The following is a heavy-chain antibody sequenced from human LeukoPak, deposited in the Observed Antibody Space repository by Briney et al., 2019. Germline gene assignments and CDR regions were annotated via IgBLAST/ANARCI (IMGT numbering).Heavy chain of an antibody. D-gene: IGHD2-8*01. Sequence: PSETLSLTCAVYGGSFSGYYRSWIRQPPGKGLEWIGEINHSGSANYNPSLKSRVTISVDTSKNQFSLKLSSVTAADTAVYYCARRMVYAIRLGMDVWGQGTTVTVSS. J-gene: IGHJ6*02. V-gene: IGHV4-34*01. CDR3: ARRMVYAIRLGMDV. CDR1: GGSFSGYY. CDR2: INHSGSA.